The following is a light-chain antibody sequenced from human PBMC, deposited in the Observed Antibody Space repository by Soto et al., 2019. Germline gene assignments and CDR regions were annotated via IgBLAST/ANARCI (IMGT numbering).Light chain of an antibody. Sequence: EIVLTQSPGTLSLSPGERATLSCRASQSVSSGYLAWYQQKPGQAPRLLMSGASSRATDIPDRFSGSGSGTDFTLTISRLEPEDSAVYYCQQYGSSPPMYTFGQGTKV. V-gene: IGKV3-20*01. J-gene: IGKJ2*01. CDR1: QSVSSGY. CDR2: GAS. CDR3: QQYGSSPPMYT.